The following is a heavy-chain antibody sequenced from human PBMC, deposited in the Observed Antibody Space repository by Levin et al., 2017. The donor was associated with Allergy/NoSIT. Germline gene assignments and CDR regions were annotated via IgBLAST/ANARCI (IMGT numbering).Heavy chain of an antibody. J-gene: IGHJ3*01. D-gene: IGHD6-13*01. CDR1: GGTLSNNA. CDR3: ARDRDRKGSRPYDACEF. V-gene: IGHV1-69*06. CDR2: INPMFGKA. Sequence: ASVKVSCKAFGGTLSNNAISWVRQAPGQGLEWMGGINPMFGKATYAQQFQGRVTITADKSTSTAYMQLSGLRSEDTAVYFCARDRDRKGSRPYDACEFWGQGKVVAVSS.